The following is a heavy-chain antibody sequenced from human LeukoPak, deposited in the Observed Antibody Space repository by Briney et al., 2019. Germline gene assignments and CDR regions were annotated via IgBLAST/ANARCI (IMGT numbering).Heavy chain of an antibody. D-gene: IGHD3-9*01. CDR3: ARDLGGVYDILTGYYRVGY. J-gene: IGHJ4*02. Sequence: ASVKVSCKASGYTFTGYYMHWVRQAPGQGLEWMGWINPNSGGTNYAQKLQGRVTMTTDTSTSTAYMELRSLRSDDTAVYYCARDLGGVYDILTGYYRVGYWGQGTLVTVSS. CDR1: GYTFTGYY. CDR2: INPNSGGT. V-gene: IGHV1-2*02.